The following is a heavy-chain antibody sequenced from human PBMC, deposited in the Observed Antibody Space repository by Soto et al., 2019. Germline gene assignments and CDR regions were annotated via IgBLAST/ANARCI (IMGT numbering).Heavy chain of an antibody. Sequence: EVQLVESGGGLVKPGGSLRLSCAASGFTFSRYGMNWLRQAPGKGLEWVASISSSTSYVYYADSVKGRFSTSRDNAKNILYLEMYALRTEDTAVYYCARAPSEGRVGNWFESWGQGNLVTVSA. CDR1: GFTFSRYG. V-gene: IGHV3-21*06. J-gene: IGHJ5*01. CDR3: ARAPSEGRVGNWFES. CDR2: ISSSTSYV. D-gene: IGHD2-2*01.